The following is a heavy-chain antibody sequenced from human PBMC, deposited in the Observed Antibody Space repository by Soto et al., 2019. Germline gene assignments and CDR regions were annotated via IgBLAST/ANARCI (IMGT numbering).Heavy chain of an antibody. CDR3: ATTLSTGTDGFRYYHAMDV. Sequence: EASVKVSCKVSGYTLDELSIHWVRQAPGKGLEWMGGSDPEDGEKFYAQKFHGRVTMTEDTSTDTAYLELSSLRSEDAAVYYCATTLSTGTDGFRYYHAMDVWGHGTTVTVSS. J-gene: IGHJ6*02. D-gene: IGHD1-1*01. CDR2: SDPEDGEK. CDR1: GYTLDELS. V-gene: IGHV1-24*01.